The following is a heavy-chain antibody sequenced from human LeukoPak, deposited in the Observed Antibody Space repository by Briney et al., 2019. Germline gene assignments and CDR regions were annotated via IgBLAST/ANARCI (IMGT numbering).Heavy chain of an antibody. Sequence: AGGSLRLSCAASGFTFSSYAMHWVRQAPGKGLEWVAVISYDGSNKYYADSVKGRFTISRDNSKSTLYLQMNSLRAEDTAVYYCARDGDYYDSSGYLYYFDYWGQGTLVTVSS. CDR2: ISYDGSNK. D-gene: IGHD3-22*01. CDR1: GFTFSSYA. J-gene: IGHJ4*02. CDR3: ARDGDYYDSSGYLYYFDY. V-gene: IGHV3-30*04.